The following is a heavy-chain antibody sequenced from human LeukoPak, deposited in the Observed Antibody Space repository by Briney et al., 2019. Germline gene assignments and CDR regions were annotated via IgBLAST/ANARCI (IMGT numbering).Heavy chain of an antibody. D-gene: IGHD3-10*01. CDR1: RFTFSSYG. Sequence: GRSLRLSCAASRFTFSSYGMHWVRQAPGKGLEWVAFIRYDGSNKYYADSVKGRFTISRDNSKNTLYLQMNSLRAEDTAVYYCAKDLVLWFGERPNWFDPWGQGTLVTVSS. J-gene: IGHJ5*02. CDR3: AKDLVLWFGERPNWFDP. V-gene: IGHV3-30*02. CDR2: IRYDGSNK.